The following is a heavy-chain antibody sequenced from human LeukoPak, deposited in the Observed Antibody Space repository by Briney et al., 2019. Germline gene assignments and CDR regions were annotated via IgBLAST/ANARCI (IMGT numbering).Heavy chain of an antibody. Sequence: SQTLSLTCTVSGGSISSGGYYWSWIRQHPGKGLEWIGYIYYSGSTYYNPSLNSRVTISVDTSKNQFSLKPSSVTAADTAVYYCARDSPAGSGPIISIAFDIWGQGTMVTVSS. V-gene: IGHV4-31*03. CDR2: IYYSGST. D-gene: IGHD3-10*01. J-gene: IGHJ3*02. CDR1: GGSISSGGYY. CDR3: ARDSPAGSGPIISIAFDI.